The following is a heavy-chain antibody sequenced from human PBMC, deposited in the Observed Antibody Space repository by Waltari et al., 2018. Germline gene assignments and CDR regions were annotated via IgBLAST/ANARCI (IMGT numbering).Heavy chain of an antibody. V-gene: IGHV1-69*04. D-gene: IGHD2-8*02. CDR3: ARGGLSPWSHYFDY. Sequence: QVQLVQSGAEVKKPGSSVKVSCKASGGTFDSDVINWVRQAPGQGLVWMGRIGPMFGGANYGQKFKGRVTITADKSTSTVYMELSSLRSDDTAVYYCARGGLSPWSHYFDYWGPGNLVIVSS. CDR1: GGTFDSDV. CDR2: IGPMFGGA. J-gene: IGHJ4*02.